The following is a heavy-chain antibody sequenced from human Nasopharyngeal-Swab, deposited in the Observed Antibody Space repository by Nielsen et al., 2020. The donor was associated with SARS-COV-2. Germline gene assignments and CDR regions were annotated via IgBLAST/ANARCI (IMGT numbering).Heavy chain of an antibody. CDR1: GVTVSSNY. CDR2: IYSGGST. Sequence: GESLQISCAASGVTVSSNYMSWVRQAPGKGLEWVSVIYSGGSTYYAGSVKGRFTISRDNSKNTLYLQMNSLRAEDTAVYYCARDQDSSSYFDYWGQGTLVTVSS. J-gene: IGHJ4*02. V-gene: IGHV3-53*01. CDR3: ARDQDSSSYFDY. D-gene: IGHD6-6*01.